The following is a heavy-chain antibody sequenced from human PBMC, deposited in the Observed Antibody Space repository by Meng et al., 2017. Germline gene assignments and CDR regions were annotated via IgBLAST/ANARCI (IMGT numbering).Heavy chain of an antibody. J-gene: IGHJ4*02. CDR2: INAYNGYT. CDR3: ATRGNPYLDC. Sequence: QGQLGQSGAEVKKPGASVKVSCNASAHTLSSDGFAWVRQAPGQGLEWMGWINAYNGYTDYAQKFLGRVTLTTDTSTNTGYMELRSLTSDDTAGYYCATRGNPYLDCWGQGTLVTVSS. CDR1: AHTLSSDG. V-gene: IGHV1-18*01.